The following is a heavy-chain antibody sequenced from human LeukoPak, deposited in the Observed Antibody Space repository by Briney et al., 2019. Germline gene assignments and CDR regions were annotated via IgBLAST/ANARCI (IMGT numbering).Heavy chain of an antibody. J-gene: IGHJ4*02. CDR2: ISNSGTYI. CDR3: ARGPVATAGTMGLDY. V-gene: IGHV3-21*01. D-gene: IGHD6-13*01. Sequence: GGSLRLSCAASGFTFSTYSMNWVRQAPGKGLEWVSSISNSGTYIYYADSVRGRFTISRDNAKNSLYLQMNSLRAADTAVYYCARGPVATAGTMGLDYWGQGTLVTVSS. CDR1: GFTFSTYS.